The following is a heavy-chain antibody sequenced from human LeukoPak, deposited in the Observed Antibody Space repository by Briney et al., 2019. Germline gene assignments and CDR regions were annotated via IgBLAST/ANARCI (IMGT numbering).Heavy chain of an antibody. CDR2: ISSDGSST. J-gene: IGHJ4*02. Sequence: GGSLRLSCAASAFTFSNYWMHWVRQAPGKGLVWVSRISSDGSSTSYADSVKGRFTISRDNAKNTLYLQMNSLRAEDTAVYYCVRTAPSAYGLLFDYWGQGTLVTVSS. CDR3: VRTAPSAYGLLFDY. D-gene: IGHD3-10*01. V-gene: IGHV3-74*01. CDR1: AFTFSNYW.